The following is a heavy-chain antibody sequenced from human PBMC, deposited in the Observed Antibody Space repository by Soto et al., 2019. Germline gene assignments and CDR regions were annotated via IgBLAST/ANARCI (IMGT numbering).Heavy chain of an antibody. D-gene: IGHD6-6*01. J-gene: IGHJ6*02. CDR1: GFTFSSYA. V-gene: IGHV3-30-3*01. CDR2: ISYDGSNK. Sequence: QVQLVESGGGVVQPGRSLRLSCAASGFTFSSYAMHWVRQAPGKGLEWVAVISYDGSNKYYADSVKGRFTISRDNSKNTLYLQMNSLRAEDTAVYYCARDLEDSSSSHYYYYGMEVWGQGTTVTGSS. CDR3: ARDLEDSSSSHYYYYGMEV.